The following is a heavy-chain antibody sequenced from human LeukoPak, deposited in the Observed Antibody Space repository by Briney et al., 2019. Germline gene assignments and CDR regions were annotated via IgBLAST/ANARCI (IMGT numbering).Heavy chain of an antibody. CDR2: ISSSGRTI. CDR1: GFTFSDYY. D-gene: IGHD3-22*01. Sequence: GGSLRLSCAASGFTFSDYYMSWIRQAPGKGLEWLSYISSSGRTIYYADSVKGRFTISRDNAKNSLYLQMNSRRVEDTAVYYCARHYYHSSGHGGYWGQGTLVTVSS. CDR3: ARHYYHSSGHGGY. J-gene: IGHJ4*02. V-gene: IGHV3-11*01.